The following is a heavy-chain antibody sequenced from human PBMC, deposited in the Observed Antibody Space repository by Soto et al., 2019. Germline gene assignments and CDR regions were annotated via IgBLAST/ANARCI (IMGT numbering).Heavy chain of an antibody. Sequence: QVQLVESGGGVVQPGRSLRLSCAASGFTFSSYGMHWVRQAPGKGLEWVAVISYDGSNKYYADSVKGRFTISRDNSKNTLYLQMNILRAEDTAVYYCAKDLYIPSFGFDYWGQGTLVTVSS. V-gene: IGHV3-30*18. J-gene: IGHJ4*02. CDR1: GFTFSSYG. D-gene: IGHD2-21*01. CDR3: AKDLYIPSFGFDY. CDR2: ISYDGSNK.